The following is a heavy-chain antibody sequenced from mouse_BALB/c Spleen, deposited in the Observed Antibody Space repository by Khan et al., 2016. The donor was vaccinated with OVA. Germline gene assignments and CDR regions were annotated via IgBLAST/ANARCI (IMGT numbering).Heavy chain of an antibody. J-gene: IGHJ3*01. CDR2: ISSGGDYT. V-gene: IGHV5-6*01. CDR1: GFTFSSYS. D-gene: IGHD4-1*01. CDR3: ADHLTGSCAY. Sequence: EVELVESGGDLVKPGGSLKLSCAASGFTFSSYSMSWVRQTPDKRLEWVASISSGGDYTYYPDSVKGRFTISRDNAKNTLYLQMSDLKSEDTAMYYCADHLTGSCAYWWEGTLVTVSA.